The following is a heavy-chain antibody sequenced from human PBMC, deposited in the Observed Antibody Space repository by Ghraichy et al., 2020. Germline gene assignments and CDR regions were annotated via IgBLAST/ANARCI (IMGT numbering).Heavy chain of an antibody. CDR2: IYYSGST. Sequence: SCTVSGGSINNYYWSWIRQPPGKGLEWIGYIYYSGSTSYNPSLKSRVTISVDTSKNQFSLKLSSVTAADTAVYYCAREEGGSYLGYWGQGTLVTVSS. D-gene: IGHD1-26*01. V-gene: IGHV4-59*01. J-gene: IGHJ4*02. CDR1: GGSINNYY. CDR3: AREEGGSYLGY.